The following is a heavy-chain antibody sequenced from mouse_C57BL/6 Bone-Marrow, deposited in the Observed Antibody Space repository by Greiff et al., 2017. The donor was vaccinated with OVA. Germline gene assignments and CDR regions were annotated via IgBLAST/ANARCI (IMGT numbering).Heavy chain of an antibody. Sequence: EVQLVESGTVLARPGASVKMSCKTSGYTFTSYWMHWVKQRPGQGLEWIGAIYPGNSDTSYNQKFKGKATLTAVTSASTAYMELSSLTNEDSAVXYCTRSGYVIRYYYDIDYGGQGTSATVSS. D-gene: IGHD2-2*01. CDR1: GYTFTSYW. CDR2: IYPGNSDT. V-gene: IGHV1-5*01. CDR3: TRSGYVIRYYYDIDY. J-gene: IGHJ4*01.